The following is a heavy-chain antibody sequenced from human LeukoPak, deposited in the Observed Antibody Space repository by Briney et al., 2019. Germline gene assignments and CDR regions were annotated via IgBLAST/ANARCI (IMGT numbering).Heavy chain of an antibody. CDR3: ARGSNWGSRVYYFDY. CDR1: GFTFNDYA. D-gene: IGHD7-27*01. V-gene: IGHV3-7*04. J-gene: IGHJ4*02. CDR2: IKQDGSEK. Sequence: GGSLRLSCAASGFTFNDYALYWVRQAPGKGLEWVANIKQDGSEKYYVDSVKGRFTISRDNAKNSLYLQMNSLRAEDTAVYYCARGSNWGSRVYYFDYWGQGTLVTVSS.